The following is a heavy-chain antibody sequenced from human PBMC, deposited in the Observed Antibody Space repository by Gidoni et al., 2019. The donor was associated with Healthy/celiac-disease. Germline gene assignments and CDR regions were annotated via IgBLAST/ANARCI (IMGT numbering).Heavy chain of an antibody. J-gene: IGHJ4*02. Sequence: EVQLLESGGGLVQPGGALRLSCAASGFTFSSHAMSWVRQAPGKGLEWVSAISGSGGSTYYADSVEGRFTISRDNSKNTLYLQMNSLRAEDTAVYYCAKPGGVVPAATPHGDNGDDYWGQGTLVTVSS. V-gene: IGHV3-23*01. D-gene: IGHD2-2*01. CDR1: GFTFSSHA. CDR3: AKPGGVVPAATPHGDNGDDY. CDR2: ISGSGGST.